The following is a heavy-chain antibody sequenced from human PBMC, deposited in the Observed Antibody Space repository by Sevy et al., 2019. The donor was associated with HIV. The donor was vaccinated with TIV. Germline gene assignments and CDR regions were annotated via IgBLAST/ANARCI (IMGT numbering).Heavy chain of an antibody. CDR1: GYTLTELS. J-gene: IGHJ3*02. Sequence: ASVKVSCKVSGYTLTELSIHWVRQAPGKGLEWMGGFNPEDGETIYAQKFQGRVTMTEDTSTDTAYMELSSLRSEDTAVYYCATSPAYYDSSRDAFDIWGQGTMVTVSS. CDR2: FNPEDGET. V-gene: IGHV1-24*01. CDR3: ATSPAYYDSSRDAFDI. D-gene: IGHD3-22*01.